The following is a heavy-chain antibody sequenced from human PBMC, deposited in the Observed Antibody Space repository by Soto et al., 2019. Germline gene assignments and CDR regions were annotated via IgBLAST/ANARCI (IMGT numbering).Heavy chain of an antibody. V-gene: IGHV1-69*13. CDR2: IIPIFGTA. J-gene: IGHJ4*02. D-gene: IGHD3-16*02. Sequence: ASVKVSCKASGCTFSSYAISWVRQAPGQGLEWMGGIIPIFGTANYAQKFQGRVTITADESTSTAYMELSSLRSEDTAVYYCARGRGVIVHPYFDYWGQGTLVTVSS. CDR1: GCTFSSYA. CDR3: ARGRGVIVHPYFDY.